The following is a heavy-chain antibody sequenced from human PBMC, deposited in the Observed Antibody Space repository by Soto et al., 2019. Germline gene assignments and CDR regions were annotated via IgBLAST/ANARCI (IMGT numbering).Heavy chain of an antibody. CDR1: GYSFRTYI. J-gene: IGHJ6*02. V-gene: IGHV1-18*01. Sequence: ASVKVSCKTSGYSFRTYILNWVRQAPGQRLEWMGWISAYNGNTNYAQKLQGRVTMTTDTSTSTAYMELRSLRSDDTAVYYCARDGDIVVVPAAPDPYYYYYGMDVWGQGTTLSVSS. CDR3: ARDGDIVVVPAAPDPYYYYYGMDV. D-gene: IGHD2-2*01. CDR2: ISAYNGNT.